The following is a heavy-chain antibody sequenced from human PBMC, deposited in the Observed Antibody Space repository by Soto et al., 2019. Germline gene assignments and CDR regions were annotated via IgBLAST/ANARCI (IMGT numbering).Heavy chain of an antibody. CDR2: ISYDGSNK. CDR1: GFTFSSYA. D-gene: IGHD3-16*01. J-gene: IGHJ5*02. V-gene: IGHV3-30-3*01. Sequence: QVQLVESGGGVVQPGRSLRLSCAASGFTFSSYAMHWVRQAPGKGLEWVAVISYDGSNKYYADSVKGRFTISRDNSKNTLYLQMNSLRAEDTAVYYCARDWGPGCARGTGGWFDPWGQGTLVTVSS. CDR3: ARDWGPGCARGTGGWFDP.